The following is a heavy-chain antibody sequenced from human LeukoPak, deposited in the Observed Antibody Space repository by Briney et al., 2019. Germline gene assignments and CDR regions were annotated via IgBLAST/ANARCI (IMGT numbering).Heavy chain of an antibody. D-gene: IGHD5-18*01. V-gene: IGHV1-46*01. CDR1: GYTFTSYY. CDR3: ARVETALGPDY. CDR2: INPSGGST. J-gene: IGHJ4*02. Sequence: GASVKVSCKASGYTFTSYYMHWVRQAPGQGLEWMGIINPSGGSTSYAQKFQGRVTMTRDTSTSTDYMELRSLRSEDTAVYYCARVETALGPDYWGQGTLVTVSS.